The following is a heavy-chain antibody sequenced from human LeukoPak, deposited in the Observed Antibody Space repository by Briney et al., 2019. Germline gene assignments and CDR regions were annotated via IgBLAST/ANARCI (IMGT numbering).Heavy chain of an antibody. Sequence: GASVKVFCKASGRTFSTYAISWVRQAPGQGLEWMGRIIPVLNTPNYARNFQDRVTITADRSTSTAYMELSSLTSEDTAIYYCARDSGSNYGLAFWGQGTLVTVSS. CDR3: ARDSGSNYGLAF. CDR2: IIPVLNTP. J-gene: IGHJ4*02. V-gene: IGHV1-69*04. CDR1: GRTFSTYA. D-gene: IGHD5-18*01.